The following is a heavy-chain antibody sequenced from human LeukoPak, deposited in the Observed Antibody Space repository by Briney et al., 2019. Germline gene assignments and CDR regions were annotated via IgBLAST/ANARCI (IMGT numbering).Heavy chain of an antibody. D-gene: IGHD3-22*01. CDR1: GFTFSSYW. CDR3: ARDQDSSGYYRFDY. V-gene: IGHV3-74*01. CDR2: INNDGDST. Sequence: GGSLRLSCAASGFTFSSYWMQWVRQAPGKGLVWVSRINNDGDSTVYADSVKGRFTISRDNAKNTLYLQMNSLRAEDTAVYYCARDQDSSGYYRFDYWGQGTLVTVSS. J-gene: IGHJ4*02.